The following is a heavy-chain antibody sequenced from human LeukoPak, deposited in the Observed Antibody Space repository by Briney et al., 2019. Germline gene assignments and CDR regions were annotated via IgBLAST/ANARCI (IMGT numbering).Heavy chain of an antibody. V-gene: IGHV3-30*02. CDR3: ATTRWLRLNFDY. Sequence: GGSLRLSCAASGFTFITYAMHWVRQVPGKGLEWVAVIWYDGNDKYYADSVKGRFTISRDNSKNTLDLQMNSLRAEDTAVYYCATTRWLRLNFDYWGQGTLVTVSS. J-gene: IGHJ4*02. D-gene: IGHD5-24*01. CDR1: GFTFITYA. CDR2: IWYDGNDK.